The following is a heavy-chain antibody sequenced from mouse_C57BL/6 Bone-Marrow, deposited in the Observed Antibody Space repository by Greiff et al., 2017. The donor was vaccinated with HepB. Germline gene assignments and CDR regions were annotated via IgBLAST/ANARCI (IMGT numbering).Heavy chain of an antibody. CDR2: IDPSDSYT. J-gene: IGHJ3*01. V-gene: IGHV1-69*01. Sequence: QVQLQQSGAELVMPGASVKLSCKASGYTFTSYWMHWVKQRPGQGLEWIGEIDPSDSYTNYNQKFKGKSTLTVDKSSSTAYMQLSSLTSEDSAVYYCARCPIYYGYGPFAYWGQGTLVTVSA. D-gene: IGHD2-2*01. CDR1: GYTFTSYW. CDR3: ARCPIYYGYGPFAY.